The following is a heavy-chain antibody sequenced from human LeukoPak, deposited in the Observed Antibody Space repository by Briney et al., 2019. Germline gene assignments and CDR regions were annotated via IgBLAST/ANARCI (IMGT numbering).Heavy chain of an antibody. J-gene: IGHJ6*02. CDR3: ASAFWSGYSVAYYYYGMDV. Sequence: GASVKVSCKASGYTFTGYYMHWVRQAPGQGLEWMGRINPNSGGTNYAQKFQGRVTMTRDTSISTAYMELSRLRSDDTAVYYCASAFWSGYSVAYYYYGMDVWGQGTTVTVSS. D-gene: IGHD3-3*01. CDR2: INPNSGGT. CDR1: GYTFTGYY. V-gene: IGHV1-2*06.